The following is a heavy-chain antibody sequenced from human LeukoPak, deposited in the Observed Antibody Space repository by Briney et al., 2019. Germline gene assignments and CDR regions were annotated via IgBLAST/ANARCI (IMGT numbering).Heavy chain of an antibody. V-gene: IGHV3-20*04. CDR2: INWNGGST. Sequence: GGSLRLSCVASGFTSSSYGMSWVRQAPGKGLEWVSGINWNGGSTGYADSVKGRFTISRDNAKNSLYLQMNSLRAEDTALYYCARGYGSGSPTYFDYWGQGTLVTVSS. CDR1: GFTSSSYG. CDR3: ARGYGSGSPTYFDY. D-gene: IGHD3-10*01. J-gene: IGHJ4*02.